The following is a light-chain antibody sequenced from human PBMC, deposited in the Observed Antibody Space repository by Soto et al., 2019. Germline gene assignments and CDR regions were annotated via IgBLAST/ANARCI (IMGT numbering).Light chain of an antibody. CDR1: SSDVGGYKY. J-gene: IGLJ2*01. CDR3: CAYAGSYTVL. Sequence: QSALTQPRSVSGSPGQSVTISCTGTSSDVGGYKYVSWYQQHPGKVPKLMMFDVSERPSGVPDRFSGSKSGNTASLSISGLQAEEEADYYCCAYAGSYTVLFGGGTKLTVL. CDR2: DVS. V-gene: IGLV2-11*01.